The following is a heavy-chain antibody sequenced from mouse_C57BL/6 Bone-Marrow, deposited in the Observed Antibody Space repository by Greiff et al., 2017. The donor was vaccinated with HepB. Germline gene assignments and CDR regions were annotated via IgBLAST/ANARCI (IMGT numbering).Heavy chain of an antibody. V-gene: IGHV1-15*01. Sequence: VQLKESGAELVRPGASVTLSCKASGYTFTDYEMHWVKQTPVHGLEWIGAIDPETGGSAYNQKFKGKAILTADKSSSTAYMELRSLTSEDSAVYYCTILLNWYFDVWGTGTTVTVSS. CDR3: TILLNWYFDV. J-gene: IGHJ1*03. CDR1: GYTFTDYE. CDR2: IDPETGGS. D-gene: IGHD1-1*01.